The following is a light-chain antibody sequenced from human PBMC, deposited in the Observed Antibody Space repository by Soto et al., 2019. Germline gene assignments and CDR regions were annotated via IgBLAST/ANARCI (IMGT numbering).Light chain of an antibody. V-gene: IGLV2-23*01. J-gene: IGLJ3*02. CDR3: CSYAGSGTWV. Sequence: QSVLTQPASVSGSPGQSITISCTGSSSDIGYYNLVSWYQHHPGKAPKVIIYDASKRPSGISYRFSGSKSGNRASLTISGLQAEDEARYYCCSYAGSGTWVFGGGTKVTVL. CDR2: DAS. CDR1: SSDIGYYNL.